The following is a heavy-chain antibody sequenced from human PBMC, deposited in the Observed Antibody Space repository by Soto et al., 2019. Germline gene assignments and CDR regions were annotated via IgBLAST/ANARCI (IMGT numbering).Heavy chain of an antibody. J-gene: IGHJ6*02. V-gene: IGHV4-59*01. D-gene: IGHD3-16*01. Sequence: QVQLQESGPGLVKPSETLSLTCTVSGGSISSYYWSWIRQPPGKGLEWIGYIYYSGSTNYNPSLKSRVPISVDTSENQFSLKLSSVTAADTAVYYCSGWARSGMDFWGQGTTVTVSS. CDR2: IYYSGST. CDR1: GGSISSYY. CDR3: SGWARSGMDF.